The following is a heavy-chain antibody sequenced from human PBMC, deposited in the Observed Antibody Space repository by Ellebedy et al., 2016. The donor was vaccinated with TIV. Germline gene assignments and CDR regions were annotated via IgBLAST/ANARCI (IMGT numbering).Heavy chain of an antibody. V-gene: IGHV1-24*01. CDR1: GYTLTELS. Sequence: ASVKVSCKVSGYTLTELSMHWVRQAPGKGLEWMGGFDPEDGETIYAQKFQGRVTMTEDTSTDTAYMELSSLRSEDTAVYYCATAPVDTAMVEFDYWGQGTLVTVSS. CDR2: FDPEDGET. J-gene: IGHJ4*02. D-gene: IGHD5-18*01. CDR3: ATAPVDTAMVEFDY.